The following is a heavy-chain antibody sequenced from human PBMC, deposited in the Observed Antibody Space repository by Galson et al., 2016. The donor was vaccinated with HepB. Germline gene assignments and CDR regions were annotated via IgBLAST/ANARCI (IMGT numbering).Heavy chain of an antibody. CDR1: GDSITSGNW. J-gene: IGHJ4*02. CDR3: ARQGAIGYFYGR. V-gene: IGHV4-4*02. D-gene: IGHD5-18*01. Sequence: ETLSLTCNVSGDSITSGNWWTWVRQPPGKGLEWIGEIFHSGSTKYNPSLERRVTISVDKSRTQVSLHLDSVTAADTAVYYCARQGAIGYFYGRWGQGTLVTVSS. CDR2: IFHSGST.